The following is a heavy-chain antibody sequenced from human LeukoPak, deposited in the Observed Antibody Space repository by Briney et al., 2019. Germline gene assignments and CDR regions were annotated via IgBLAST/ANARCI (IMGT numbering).Heavy chain of an antibody. CDR1: GFTFDDYA. V-gene: IGHV3-9*01. Sequence: GRSLRLSCAASGFTFDDYAMHWVRQAPGKGLEWVSGISWNSGSIGYADSVKGRFTISRDNAKNSLYLQLNSLRAEDTALYYCAKDFHSGNYSYGAFDILGQGTMVTVSS. CDR3: AKDFHSGNYSYGAFDI. CDR2: ISWNSGSI. D-gene: IGHD1-26*01. J-gene: IGHJ3*02.